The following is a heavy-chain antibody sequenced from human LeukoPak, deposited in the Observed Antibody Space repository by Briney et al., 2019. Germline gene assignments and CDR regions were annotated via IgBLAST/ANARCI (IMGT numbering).Heavy chain of an antibody. CDR1: GGSFSGYY. CDR3: ARTPNSKYDAFDI. J-gene: IGHJ3*02. V-gene: IGHV4-34*01. D-gene: IGHD2-15*01. CDR2: INHSGGT. Sequence: SETLSLTCAVYGGSFSGYYWSWIRQPPGKGLEWIGEINHSGGTNYNPSLKSRVTISVDTSKNQFSLKLSSVTAAGTAVYYCARTPNSKYDAFDIWGQGTMVTVSS.